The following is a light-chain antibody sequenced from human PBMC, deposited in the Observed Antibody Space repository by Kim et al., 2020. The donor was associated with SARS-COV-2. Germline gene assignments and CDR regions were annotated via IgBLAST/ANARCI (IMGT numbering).Light chain of an antibody. V-gene: IGKV3-20*01. CDR2: GAS. Sequence: EIVLTQSPGTLSLPPGERATLSCRASQSVGSSYLAWYQQKPGQAPRLLIYGASSRATGIPDRFSGSGSGTDFTLTISRLEPEDFAVYYCQQYASSRTFGQGTKVDIK. J-gene: IGKJ1*01. CDR1: QSVGSSY. CDR3: QQYASSRT.